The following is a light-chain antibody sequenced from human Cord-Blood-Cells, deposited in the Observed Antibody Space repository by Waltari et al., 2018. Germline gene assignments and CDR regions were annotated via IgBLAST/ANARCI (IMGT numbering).Light chain of an antibody. CDR3: CSYAGSSTWV. J-gene: IGLJ3*02. CDR1: SSDVGSYNL. V-gene: IGLV2-23*01. CDR2: EGS. Sequence: QSALTQSASVSGSPGQSITISCTGTSSDVGSYNLVSWYQQHPGKAPKPMIYEGSKRPSGVSNRFSGSKSGNTASLTISGLQAEDEADYYCCSYAGSSTWVFGGGTKLTVL.